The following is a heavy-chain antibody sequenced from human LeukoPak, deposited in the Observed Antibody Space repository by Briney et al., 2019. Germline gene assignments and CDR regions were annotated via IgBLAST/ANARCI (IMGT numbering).Heavy chain of an antibody. J-gene: IGHJ4*02. Sequence: GGSLRLSCAASRFTFSSYWMSWVRQAPGKGLEWVANIKQDGSEKYYVDSVKGRFTISRNNAKNSLYLQMNSLRAEDTAVYYCAREQIAVAGTLDYWGQGTLATVSS. V-gene: IGHV3-7*01. CDR2: IKQDGSEK. D-gene: IGHD6-19*01. CDR3: AREQIAVAGTLDY. CDR1: RFTFSSYW.